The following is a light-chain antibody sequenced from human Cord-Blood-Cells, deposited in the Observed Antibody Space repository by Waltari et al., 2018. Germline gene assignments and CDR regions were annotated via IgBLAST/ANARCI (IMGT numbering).Light chain of an antibody. J-gene: IGKJ1*01. CDR1: QSISSY. CDR2: AAS. CDR3: QQSYSTPPT. Sequence: DIQMTQSPSSLSASVGHPFTIPCRASQSISSYLNWYQQKPGKAPKLLIYAASSLQSGVPSRFSGSGSGTDFTLTSSSLQPEDFATYYCQQSYSTPPTFGQGTKVEIK. V-gene: IGKV1-39*01.